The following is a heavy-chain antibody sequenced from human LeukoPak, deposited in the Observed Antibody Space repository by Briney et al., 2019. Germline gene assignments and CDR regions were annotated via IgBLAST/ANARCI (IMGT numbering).Heavy chain of an antibody. CDR2: ISRNSGSI. V-gene: IGHV3-9*01. Sequence: SGGSLRLSCAASGFTFDVYAMHWVRHAPGKGLEWVSGISRNSGSIGYADSVKGRFTISRDNAKNSLYLQMNRLRAEDTALYYCAKAQSVWFGIDYWGQGTLVTVSS. CDR3: AKAQSVWFGIDY. CDR1: GFTFDVYA. D-gene: IGHD3-10*01. J-gene: IGHJ4*02.